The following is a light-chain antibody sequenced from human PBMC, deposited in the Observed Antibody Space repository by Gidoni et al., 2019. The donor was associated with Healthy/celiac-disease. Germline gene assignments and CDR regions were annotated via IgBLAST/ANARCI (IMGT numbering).Light chain of an antibody. CDR1: QSVSSSY. CDR3: RQYGSSPPLT. V-gene: IGKV3-20*01. Sequence: ELVLTQSPGTLSLSPGERATLSCRASQSVSSSYLAWYQQKPGQAPRLLIYGASSRATGIPDRFSGSGSGTDVTLTISRLEPEDFAVYYCRQYGSSPPLTFGGGTKVEIK. CDR2: GAS. J-gene: IGKJ4*01.